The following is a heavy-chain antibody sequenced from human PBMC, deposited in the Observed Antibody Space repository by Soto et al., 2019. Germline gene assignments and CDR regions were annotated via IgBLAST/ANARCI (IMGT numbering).Heavy chain of an antibody. CDR1: GGSISSGGYS. CDR2: IYYSGST. J-gene: IGHJ4*02. Sequence: PSETLSLTCAVSGGSISSGGYSWSWIRQPPGKGLEWIGYIYYSGSTNYNPYLKSRVTISVETSKNQFSLKLSSVTAADTAVYYCVGGSGSYYNYFDDWGQGTLVTVSS. CDR3: VGGSGSYYNYFDD. V-gene: IGHV4-61*08. D-gene: IGHD3-10*01.